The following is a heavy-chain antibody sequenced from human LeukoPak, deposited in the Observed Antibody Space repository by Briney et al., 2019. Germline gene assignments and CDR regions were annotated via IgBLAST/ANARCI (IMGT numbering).Heavy chain of an antibody. V-gene: IGHV4-34*01. CDR1: GGSISNYY. J-gene: IGHJ4*02. D-gene: IGHD5-18*01. Sequence: PSETLSLTCTVSGGSISNYYWSWIRQPPGKGLEWIGEINHSGSTNYNPSLKSRVTISVDTSRNQFSLKLSSVTAADTAVYYCARGGWIQLWLRYWGQGTLVTVSS. CDR3: ARGGWIQLWLRY. CDR2: INHSGST.